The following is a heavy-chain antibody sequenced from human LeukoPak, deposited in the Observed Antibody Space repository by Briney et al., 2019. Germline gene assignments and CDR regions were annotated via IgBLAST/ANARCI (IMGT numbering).Heavy chain of an antibody. J-gene: IGHJ4*02. D-gene: IGHD1-26*01. CDR2: ISYDGSNK. CDR3: AGDRATSYFDY. CDR1: GFTFSSYA. V-gene: IGHV3-30-3*01. Sequence: GGSLRHSCAASGFTFSSYAMHWVRQAPGKGLEWVAVISYDGSNKYYADSVKGRFTISRDNSKNTLYLQMNSLRAEDTAVYYCAGDRATSYFDYWGQGALVTISS.